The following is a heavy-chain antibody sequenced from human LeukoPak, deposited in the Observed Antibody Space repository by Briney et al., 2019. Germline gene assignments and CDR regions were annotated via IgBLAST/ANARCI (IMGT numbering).Heavy chain of an antibody. Sequence: SVKVSCKAAGGTFSSYAISWVRQAPGQGLEWVGGIIPIFGTGNYAQKFQGRVTITADESTSTAYMELSSLRSEVTAVYSCARAAGRGGYDYYGMDVWGQGTTVTVSS. J-gene: IGHJ6*02. D-gene: IGHD2-15*01. CDR1: GGTFSSYA. V-gene: IGHV1-69*13. CDR3: ARAAGRGGYDYYGMDV. CDR2: IIPIFGTG.